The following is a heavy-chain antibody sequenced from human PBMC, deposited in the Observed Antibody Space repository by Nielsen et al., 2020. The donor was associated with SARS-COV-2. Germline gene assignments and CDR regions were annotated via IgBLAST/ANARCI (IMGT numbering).Heavy chain of an antibody. Sequence: SETLSLTCTVSGGSISSGGYYWSWIRQHPGKGLEWIGYIYYSGSTYYNPSLKSRVTISVDTSKNQFSLKLSSVTAADTAVYYCARAGGYSGYGTSPFDYWGQGTLVTVSS. CDR2: IYYSGST. CDR3: ARAGGYSGYGTSPFDY. D-gene: IGHD5-12*01. CDR1: GGSISSGGYY. J-gene: IGHJ4*02. V-gene: IGHV4-31*03.